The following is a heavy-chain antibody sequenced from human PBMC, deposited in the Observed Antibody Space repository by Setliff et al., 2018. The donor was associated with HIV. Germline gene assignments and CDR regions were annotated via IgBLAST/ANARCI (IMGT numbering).Heavy chain of an antibody. CDR1: GGSISSGTYY. CDR3: ARDRSYFYNLPGYFGYNWFDP. CDR2: IYYSGST. V-gene: IGHV4-31*03. J-gene: IGHJ5*02. D-gene: IGHD3-16*01. Sequence: PSETLSLTCTVSGGSISSGTYYWSWIRQHPGKGLEWIGYIYYSGSTYYNPSLKSRVTISVDTSRNQFSLKLSSMTAADTAGYYCARDRSYFYNLPGYFGYNWFDPWGQGTLVTVSS.